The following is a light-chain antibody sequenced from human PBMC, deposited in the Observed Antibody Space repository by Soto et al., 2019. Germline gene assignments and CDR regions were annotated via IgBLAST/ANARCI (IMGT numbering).Light chain of an antibody. Sequence: DIQMTQSPSSLSASVGDRVTITCRTNQDISNHLAWYQQKPGKVPKLLIYDASKLQTRVHSRFSGSGSGTLFTLTISSLQPEDVATYYCQKYNSAPNTFGQGTRLEIK. J-gene: IGKJ2*01. V-gene: IGKV1-27*01. CDR2: DAS. CDR3: QKYNSAPNT. CDR1: QDISNH.